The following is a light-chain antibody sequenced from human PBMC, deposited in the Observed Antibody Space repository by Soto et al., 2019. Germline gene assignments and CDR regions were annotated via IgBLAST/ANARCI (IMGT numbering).Light chain of an antibody. CDR2: DAS. Sequence: EIVMTQSPANLSVSSGDGATLSCRASQTIYNNVACYQQRPGQAPRLLIYDASTRATSVPARFSGSGYGTDFTLSISGLQSADRAVYYCQQFNKWPLTFGGGTKVDIK. CDR3: QQFNKWPLT. V-gene: IGKV3-15*01. J-gene: IGKJ4*01. CDR1: QTIYNN.